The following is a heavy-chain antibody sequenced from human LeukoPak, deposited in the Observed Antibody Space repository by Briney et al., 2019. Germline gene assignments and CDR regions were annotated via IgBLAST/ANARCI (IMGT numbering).Heavy chain of an antibody. V-gene: IGHV1-69*05. CDR3: ARGLQYQLLKALGYYYMDV. J-gene: IGHJ6*03. CDR2: IITISGTA. Sequence: GASVKVCCKGSGGTFSSHAIAWVRQAHGQGTEWMGGIITISGTANYAQKFQGRVTITTDESTSTAYMELSSLTSDDTAVYYCARGLQYQLLKALGYYYMDVWGEGTTVTVSS. D-gene: IGHD2-2*01. CDR1: GGTFSSHA.